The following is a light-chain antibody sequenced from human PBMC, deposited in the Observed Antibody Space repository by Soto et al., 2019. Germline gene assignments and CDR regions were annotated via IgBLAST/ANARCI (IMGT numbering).Light chain of an antibody. CDR1: SSHIGSNT. V-gene: IGLV1-44*01. CDR2: SNN. Sequence: QSVLTQPPSAAGTPGQRVTISCSGSSSHIGSNTVNWYQQLPGTAPKLLIYSNNQRPSGVPDRFSGSKSGTSASLAISGLQSEDEADYYCAAWDDSLNGPDYVFGTGTKVTVL. CDR3: AAWDDSLNGPDYV. J-gene: IGLJ1*01.